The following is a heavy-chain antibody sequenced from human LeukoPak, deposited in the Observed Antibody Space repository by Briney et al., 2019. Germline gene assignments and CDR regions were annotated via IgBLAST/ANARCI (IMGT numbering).Heavy chain of an antibody. V-gene: IGHV3-23*01. CDR1: GFTFTSYA. CDR3: ARASGLRSFTLIS. Sequence: GGSLRLSCAASGFTFTSYAMNWVRQAPGKGLEGVSRISDATAGTYYADSVKGRFTISRDNSKNTLYLQMNSLRAEDTAVYYCARASGLRSFTLISWGLGTLVTVSS. D-gene: IGHD3-3*01. CDR2: ISDATAGT. J-gene: IGHJ5*02.